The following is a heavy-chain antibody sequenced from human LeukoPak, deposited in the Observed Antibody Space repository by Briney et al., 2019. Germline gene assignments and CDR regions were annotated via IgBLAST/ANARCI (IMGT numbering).Heavy chain of an antibody. V-gene: IGHV3-7*01. J-gene: IGHJ6*02. Sequence: GGSLRLSCAASGFTFSNSWMSWVRQAPGKGLEWVANIKQDGSEKYCVDSVKGRFTISRDNAKNSLDLQMNSLRAEDTAVYYCAKDFTNTYYYGSWDSYGMDVWGQGTTVTVSS. CDR1: GFTFSNSW. CDR2: IKQDGSEK. CDR3: AKDFTNTYYYGSWDSYGMDV. D-gene: IGHD3-10*01.